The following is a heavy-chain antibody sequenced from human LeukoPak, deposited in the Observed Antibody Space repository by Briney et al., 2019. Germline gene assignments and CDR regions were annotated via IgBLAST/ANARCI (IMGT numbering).Heavy chain of an antibody. CDR1: GYSFASYW. V-gene: IGHV5-51*01. J-gene: IGHJ4*02. Sequence: GESLKISCKASGYSFASYWIGWVRQMPGKSMEWMGIIYPGDSDTRYSPSFQGQITISADKSISTAYLQGSSLKSSDTAMYYCARGDYSIDYWGQGTLVTVSS. D-gene: IGHD4-11*01. CDR3: ARGDYSIDY. CDR2: IYPGDSDT.